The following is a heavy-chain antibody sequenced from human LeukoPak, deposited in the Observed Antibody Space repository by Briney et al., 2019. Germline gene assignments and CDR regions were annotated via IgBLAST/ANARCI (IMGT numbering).Heavy chain of an antibody. CDR1: GFTFSSYE. D-gene: IGHD3-10*01. CDR2: ISSSGSTI. CDR3: ARELITMVRGVKRGYDMDV. Sequence: GGSLRLSCAASGFTFSSYEMNWVRQAPGKGLEWVSYISSSGSTIYYADSVKGRFTISRDNAKNSLYLQMNSLRAEDTAVYYCARELITMVRGVKRGYDMDVWGQGTTVTVSS. V-gene: IGHV3-48*03. J-gene: IGHJ6*02.